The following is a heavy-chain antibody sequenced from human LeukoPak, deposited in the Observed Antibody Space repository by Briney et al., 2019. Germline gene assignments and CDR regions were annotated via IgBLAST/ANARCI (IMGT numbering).Heavy chain of an antibody. Sequence: PGGSLRLSCAASGFTFSSYSMNWVRQAPGKGLEWVSSISSSSSYIYYADSVKGRFTISRDNAKNSLYLQMNSLRAEDTAVYYCARDSFKHTFGGVIAKEYWGQGTLVTVSS. V-gene: IGHV3-21*04. J-gene: IGHJ4*02. D-gene: IGHD3-16*02. CDR2: ISSSSSYI. CDR1: GFTFSSYS. CDR3: ARDSFKHTFGGVIAKEY.